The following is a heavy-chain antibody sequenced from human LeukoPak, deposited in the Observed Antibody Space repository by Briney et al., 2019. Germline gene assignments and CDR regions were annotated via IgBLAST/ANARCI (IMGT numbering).Heavy chain of an antibody. CDR3: ARGLAQQRYRWILPGCFDY. V-gene: IGHV4-34*01. Sequence: SETLSLTCAVYSGSFSGYYWSWIRQPPGKGLEGIGEINHSGSTNYNPSLKSRVTISVDPSKHQFSLKLSCVTAADTAVYYCARGLAQQRYRWILPGCFDYWGQGTLVTVSS. D-gene: IGHD5-24*01. CDR2: INHSGST. CDR1: SGSFSGYY. J-gene: IGHJ4*02.